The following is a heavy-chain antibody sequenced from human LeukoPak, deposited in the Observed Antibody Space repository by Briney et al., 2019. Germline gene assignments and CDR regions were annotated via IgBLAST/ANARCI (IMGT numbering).Heavy chain of an antibody. Sequence: ASVKVSCTASGYTFTSYGISWVRQAPGQGLEWMGWISAYNGNTNYAQKLQGRVTMTTDTSTSTAYMELRSLRSDDTAVYYCARGRGDDSSGYIGYWGQGTLVTVSS. V-gene: IGHV1-18*01. CDR3: ARGRGDDSSGYIGY. CDR1: GYTFTSYG. J-gene: IGHJ4*02. D-gene: IGHD3-22*01. CDR2: ISAYNGNT.